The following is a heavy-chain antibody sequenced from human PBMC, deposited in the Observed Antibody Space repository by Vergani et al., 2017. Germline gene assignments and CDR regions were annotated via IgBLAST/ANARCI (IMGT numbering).Heavy chain of an antibody. D-gene: IGHD6-6*01. CDR3: ASSEYSSSSGLDY. V-gene: IGHV1-69*02. J-gene: IGHJ4*02. CDR1: GGTFSSYT. Sequence: QVQLVQSGAEVKKPGSSVKVSCKASGGTFSSYTISWVRQAPGQGLEWMGRIIPILGIANYAQKFQGRVTITADKSTSTAYMELSSLRSEDTAVYYCASSEYSSSSGLDYWGQGTLVTVSS. CDR2: IIPILGIA.